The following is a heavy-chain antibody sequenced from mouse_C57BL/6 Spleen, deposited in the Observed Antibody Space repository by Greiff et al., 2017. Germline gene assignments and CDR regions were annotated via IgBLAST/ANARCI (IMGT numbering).Heavy chain of an antibody. D-gene: IGHD4-1*01. CDR2: IYPGDGDT. V-gene: IGHV1-82*01. CDR3: AKSSLYWDDYAMDY. J-gene: IGHJ4*01. CDR1: GYAFSSSW. Sequence: VQLQQSGPELVKPGASVKISCKASGYAFSSSWMHWVKQRPGKGLEWIGRIYPGDGDTNYNGKFKGKATLTADKSSSTAYMQLSSLTSVDSADNFGAKSSLYWDDYAMDYWGQGTSVTVSS.